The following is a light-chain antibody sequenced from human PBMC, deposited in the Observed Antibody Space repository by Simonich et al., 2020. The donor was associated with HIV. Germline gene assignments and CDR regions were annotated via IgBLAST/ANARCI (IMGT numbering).Light chain of an antibody. CDR2: DAS. CDR3: QQRSNWIT. V-gene: IGKV3-11*01. Sequence: EIVMTQSPATLSVSPGERATFSCRASQSVTNNLAWYQQKPGQAPRLLIYDASNRATGIPARFSGSGSGTDFTLTISSLEPEDFAVYYCQQRSNWITFGQGTRLEIK. J-gene: IGKJ5*01. CDR1: QSVTNN.